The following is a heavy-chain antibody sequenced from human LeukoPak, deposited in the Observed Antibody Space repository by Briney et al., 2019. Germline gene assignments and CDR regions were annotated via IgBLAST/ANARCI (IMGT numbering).Heavy chain of an antibody. CDR2: ISYDGSNK. Sequence: GRSLRLSCAASGFTFSSYAMHWVRQAPGKGLEWVAVISYDGSNKYYADSVKGRFTISRDNSKNTPYLQMNSLRAEDTAVYYCARAPLYSYGIDYWGQGTLVTVSS. CDR3: ARAPLYSYGIDY. D-gene: IGHD5-18*01. CDR1: GFTFSSYA. V-gene: IGHV3-30-3*01. J-gene: IGHJ4*02.